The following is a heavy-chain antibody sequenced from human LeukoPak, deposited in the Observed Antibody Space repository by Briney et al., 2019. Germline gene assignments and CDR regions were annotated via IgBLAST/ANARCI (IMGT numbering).Heavy chain of an antibody. V-gene: IGHV1-69*04. D-gene: IGHD3-10*01. Sequence: SVKVSCKASGGTFSSYAISWVRQAPGRGLEWMGRIIPILGIANYAQKFQGRVTITADKSTSTAYMELSSLRSEDTAVYYCARATYYYGSGSYSWGQGTLVTVSS. J-gene: IGHJ5*02. CDR1: GGTFSSYA. CDR3: ARATYYYGSGSYS. CDR2: IIPILGIA.